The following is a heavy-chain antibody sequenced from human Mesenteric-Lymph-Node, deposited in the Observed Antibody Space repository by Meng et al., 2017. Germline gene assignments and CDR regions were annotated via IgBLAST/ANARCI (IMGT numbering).Heavy chain of an antibody. D-gene: IGHD3-10*01. CDR3: ASIPHYYGSGSQY. Sequence: SVKVSCKASGGTFSSYAINWVRQAPGQGLEWMGGIIPIFGTANYAQKFQGRVTITADESTSTAYMELSSLRSEDTAVYYCASIPHYYGSGSQYWGQGTLVTVSS. V-gene: IGHV1-69*13. CDR2: IIPIFGTA. J-gene: IGHJ4*02. CDR1: GGTFSSYA.